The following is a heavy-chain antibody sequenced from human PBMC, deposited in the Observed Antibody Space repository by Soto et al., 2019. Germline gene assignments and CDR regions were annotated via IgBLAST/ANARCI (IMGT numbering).Heavy chain of an antibody. CDR3: ARNKTQDYYYYGMDV. Sequence: SQTLSLTCTVSGASISSYYWTWIRQPPGKGLEWIGYIYNSGSTNYNPSLKSRVTISVDTSKNQFSLKLSSVTAADTAVYYCARNKTQDYYYYGMDVWGQGTTVTVSS. J-gene: IGHJ6*02. V-gene: IGHV4-4*08. CDR2: IYNSGST. CDR1: GASISSYY.